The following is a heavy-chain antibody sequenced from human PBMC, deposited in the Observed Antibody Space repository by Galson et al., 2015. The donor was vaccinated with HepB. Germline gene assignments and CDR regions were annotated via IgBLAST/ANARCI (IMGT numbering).Heavy chain of an antibody. CDR3: ARVRLVSAGLNDY. D-gene: IGHD5/OR15-5a*01. J-gene: IGHJ4*02. CDR2: ISGYSGKT. CDR1: GYIFTSFG. V-gene: IGHV1-18*01. Sequence: SVKVSCKASGYIFTSFGISWVRQAPGQGLEWVRWISGYSGKTEYAQNLQGRVTVTTDTSATTAYLELRSLRSDDTAVYYCARVRLVSAGLNDYWGQGTLVTVSS.